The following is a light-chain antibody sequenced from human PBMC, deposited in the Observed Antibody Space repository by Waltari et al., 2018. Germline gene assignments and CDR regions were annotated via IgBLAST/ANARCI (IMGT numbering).Light chain of an antibody. CDR1: EDMSYF. Sequence: EILLTQSPSFLSESVGDGVSITCRADEDMSYFLGWLQQKPGKAPKLLIYAASSLQIGVPSRFSGRGSGAEFTLTISSLQPEDFATYYCQQYYNYPRTFGPGTTVDIK. J-gene: IGKJ3*01. CDR3: QQYYNYPRT. CDR2: AAS. V-gene: IGKV1-9*01.